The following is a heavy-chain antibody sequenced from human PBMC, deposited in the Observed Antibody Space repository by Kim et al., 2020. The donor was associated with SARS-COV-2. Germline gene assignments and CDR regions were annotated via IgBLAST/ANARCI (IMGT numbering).Heavy chain of an antibody. CDR2: NNPNSGGT. D-gene: IGHD3-22*01. CDR1: GYTFTGYY. J-gene: IGHJ3*02. CDR3: ARDWGHYDADAFDI. V-gene: IGHV1-2*04. Sequence: ASVKVSCKASGYTFTGYYMHWVRQAPGQGLEWMGWNNPNSGGTNYAQKFQGWVTMTRDTSISTAYMELSRLRSDDTAVYYCARDWGHYDADAFDIWGQGTMVTVSS.